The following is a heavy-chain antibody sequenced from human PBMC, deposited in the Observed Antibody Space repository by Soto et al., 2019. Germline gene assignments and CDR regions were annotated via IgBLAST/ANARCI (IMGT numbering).Heavy chain of an antibody. Sequence: GGSLRLSCAASGFTFSSYAMSWVRQAPVRGLEWVSAITDSGDSTYHADSVKGRFTISRDNSKNTLYLQMNSLRAEDTAVYYCVKGSRSSRPYYFAFWGQGTLVTVSS. D-gene: IGHD6-6*01. J-gene: IGHJ4*02. CDR2: ITDSGDST. CDR3: VKGSRSSRPYYFAF. CDR1: GFTFSSYA. V-gene: IGHV3-23*01.